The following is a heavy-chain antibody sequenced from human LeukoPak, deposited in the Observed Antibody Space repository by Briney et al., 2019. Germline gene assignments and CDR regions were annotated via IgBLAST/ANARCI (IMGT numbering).Heavy chain of an antibody. V-gene: IGHV7-4-1*01. Sequence: GASVTVSCKASGYPFSNYDINWVRQAPGQGLEWMGWINANTGNPTFVQGFTGRFVFSLDTSVSTAYLQISSLKAEDTAVYYCAKDTWDYWGQGTLVTVSS. J-gene: IGHJ4*02. CDR3: AKDTWDY. CDR1: GYPFSNYD. CDR2: INANTGNP.